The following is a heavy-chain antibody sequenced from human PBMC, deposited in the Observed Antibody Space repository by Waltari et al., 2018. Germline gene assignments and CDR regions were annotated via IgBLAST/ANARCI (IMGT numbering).Heavy chain of an antibody. D-gene: IGHD5-12*01. Sequence: QVQLQQWGAGLLKPSETLSLTCAVYGGSFSGYYWSWIRQPPGKGLEWIGEINHSGSTNSTPSLKSRVTISVDTSKNQFSLKLSSVTAADTAVYYCARGLKRWLQSGDAFDIWGQGTMVTVSS. V-gene: IGHV4-34*01. CDR2: INHSGST. CDR3: ARGLKRWLQSGDAFDI. CDR1: GGSFSGYY. J-gene: IGHJ3*02.